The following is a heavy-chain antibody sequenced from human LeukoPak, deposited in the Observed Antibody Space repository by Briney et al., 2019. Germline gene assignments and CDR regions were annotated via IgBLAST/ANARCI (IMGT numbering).Heavy chain of an antibody. Sequence: GGSLRLSCAASGFTFNIFGMHWVRQVPGNGLEWLAVLWADGNTAHYADSVKGRFTISIDNSKNTLYLQMNSLRAEDTALYFCAKSVGNGDYYPFDYWGQGALVTVSS. D-gene: IGHD4-17*01. J-gene: IGHJ4*02. CDR3: AKSVGNGDYYPFDY. V-gene: IGHV3-33*06. CDR2: LWADGNTA. CDR1: GFTFNIFG.